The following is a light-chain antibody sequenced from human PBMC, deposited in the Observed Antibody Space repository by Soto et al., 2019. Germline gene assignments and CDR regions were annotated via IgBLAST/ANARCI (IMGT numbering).Light chain of an antibody. CDR1: SSDVGGYNY. J-gene: IGLJ1*01. CDR3: SSYTSSNFYV. V-gene: IGLV2-14*01. Sequence: QSALTQPASVSGSPGQSITISCNGTSSDVGGYNYVSWYQQHPGKAPKLMIYEVSNRPSGVSNRFSGSKSGNTASLNISGLQAEDEADYYCSSYTSSNFYVFGTGTKVTVL. CDR2: EVS.